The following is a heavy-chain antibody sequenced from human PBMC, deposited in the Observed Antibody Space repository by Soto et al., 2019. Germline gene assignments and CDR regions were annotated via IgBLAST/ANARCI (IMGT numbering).Heavy chain of an antibody. V-gene: IGHV3-7*05. Sequence: GSLRLSCAGSEFSSSIYWMSWVRQAPGKGLEWVANIKPDGSETSYVDSVKGRFTISRDNAKNSLYLHMNSLRVDDTAVYYCAAWSRSSWFDYWGQGTLVTVSS. D-gene: IGHD2-2*01. J-gene: IGHJ4*02. CDR2: IKPDGSET. CDR1: EFSSSIYW. CDR3: AAWSRSSWFDY.